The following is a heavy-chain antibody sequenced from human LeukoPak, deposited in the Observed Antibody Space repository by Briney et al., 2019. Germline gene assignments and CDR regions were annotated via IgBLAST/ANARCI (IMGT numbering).Heavy chain of an antibody. CDR1: GGSISSSNW. V-gene: IGHV4-4*02. D-gene: IGHD5-12*01. CDR2: IYHSGTT. J-gene: IGHJ4*02. Sequence: SGTLSLTCAVSGGSISSSNWWSWDRQPPGKGLEWIGYIYHSGTTYYNPSLKSRVTISVDRSKNHFSLKLSSVTAADTAVYYCARGYSGYDTHFDYWGQGTLVTVSS. CDR3: ARGYSGYDTHFDY.